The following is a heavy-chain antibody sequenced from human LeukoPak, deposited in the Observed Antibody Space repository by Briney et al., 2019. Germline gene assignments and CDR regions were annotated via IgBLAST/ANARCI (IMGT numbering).Heavy chain of an antibody. Sequence: SFYAMSWVRQAPGKGLEWVSGMSAGGTSTYYADSVKGRFTISRDNSKNTLYLHMDSLRAEDTAIYYCAREYRYYYDSSGYHYFDYWGQGTLVTVSS. CDR1: SFYA. D-gene: IGHD3-22*01. J-gene: IGHJ4*02. CDR3: AREYRYYYDSSGYHYFDY. V-gene: IGHV3-23*01. CDR2: MSAGGTST.